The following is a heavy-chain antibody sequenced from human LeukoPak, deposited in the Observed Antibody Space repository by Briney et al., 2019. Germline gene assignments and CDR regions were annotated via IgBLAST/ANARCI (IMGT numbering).Heavy chain of an antibody. CDR2: IIPIFGTA. Sequence: SVKVSCKASGGTFSSYAISWVRQAPGQGLEWMGGIIPIFGTANYAQKFQGRVTITTDESMSTAYMELSSLRSEDTAVYYCASGRSYSYYYYYMDVWGKGTTATVSS. CDR3: ASGRSYSYYYYYMDV. J-gene: IGHJ6*03. CDR1: GGTFSSYA. V-gene: IGHV1-69*05. D-gene: IGHD6-6*01.